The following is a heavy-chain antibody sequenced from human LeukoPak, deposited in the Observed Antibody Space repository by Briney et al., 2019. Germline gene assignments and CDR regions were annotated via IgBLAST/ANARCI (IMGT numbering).Heavy chain of an antibody. V-gene: IGHV3-7*01. CDR1: GFTFSSYS. CDR2: INQDGSEK. D-gene: IGHD2-2*02. CDR3: ARGDVGYCSSTSCYTGYYYYYGMDV. Sequence: GGSLRLSCAASGFTFSSYSMNWVRQAPGKGLEWVANINQDGSEKNYVDSVKGRFTISRDNAKNSLYLQMNSLRAEDTAVYYCARGDVGYCSSTSCYTGYYYYYGMDVWGQGTTVTVSS. J-gene: IGHJ6*02.